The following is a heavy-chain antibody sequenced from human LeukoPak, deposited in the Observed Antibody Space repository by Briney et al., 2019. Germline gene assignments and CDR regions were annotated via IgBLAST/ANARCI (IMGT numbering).Heavy chain of an antibody. D-gene: IGHD2-15*01. Sequence: GASVKVSCKASGYTFTNYGISWVRQAPGQGLEWMGWISAYNGNRNYAQELQGRVTMTTDTSTSTAYMELRSLRSDDTAVYYCARDGRCSGGSCYSEAFDIWGQGTMVTVSS. CDR3: ARDGRCSGGSCYSEAFDI. CDR1: GYTFTNYG. CDR2: ISAYNGNR. V-gene: IGHV1-18*01. J-gene: IGHJ3*02.